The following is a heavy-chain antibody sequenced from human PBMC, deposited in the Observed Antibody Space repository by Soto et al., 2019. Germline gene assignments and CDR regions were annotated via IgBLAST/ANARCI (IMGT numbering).Heavy chain of an antibody. CDR1: GFTFSSYE. J-gene: IGHJ4*02. CDR2: ISSSGSTI. Sequence: EVQLVESGGGLVQPGGSLRLSCAASGFTFSSYEMNWVRQAPGKGLEWVSYISSSGSTIYYADSVKGRFTISRDNAKNSLYLQMNSLRAEDTAVYYCARLPSPGDLVARKHLDYWGQGTLVTVSS. CDR3: ARLPSPGDLVARKHLDY. V-gene: IGHV3-48*03. D-gene: IGHD5-12*01.